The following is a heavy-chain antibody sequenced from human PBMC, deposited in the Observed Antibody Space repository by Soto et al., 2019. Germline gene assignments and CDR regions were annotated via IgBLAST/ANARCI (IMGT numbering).Heavy chain of an antibody. V-gene: IGHV4-4*07. CDR2: IYASGRT. Sequence: QVQLQESGPGLVKPSETLSLTCTVSGVSITPYFWSWIRQPAGKAPEWVGHIYASGRTTYKPSLKSRVTMSVSQTQVSLTLTSVTAADTAVYYCARHFGVDATLDQYYFGLWGRGALVTVSS. CDR3: ARHFGVDATLDQYYFGL. J-gene: IGHJ2*01. D-gene: IGHD3-3*01. CDR1: GVSITPYF.